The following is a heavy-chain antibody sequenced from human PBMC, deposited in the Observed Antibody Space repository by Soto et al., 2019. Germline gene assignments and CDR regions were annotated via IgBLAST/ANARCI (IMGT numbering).Heavy chain of an antibody. CDR3: ARGRRVRSGYDWDFDY. V-gene: IGHV4-34*01. J-gene: IGHJ4*02. CDR1: GGSFSGYY. CDR2: INHSGST. D-gene: IGHD5-12*01. Sequence: SETLSLTCAVYGGSFSGYYWSWIRQPPGKGLEWIGEINHSGSTNYNPSLKSRVTISVDTSKNQFSLKLSSVTAADTAVYYCARGRRVRSGYDWDFDYWGQGTLVTVSS.